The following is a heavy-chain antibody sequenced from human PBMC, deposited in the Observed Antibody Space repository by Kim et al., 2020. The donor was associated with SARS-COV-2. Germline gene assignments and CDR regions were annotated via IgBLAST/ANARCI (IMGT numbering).Heavy chain of an antibody. V-gene: IGHV4-34*01. CDR3: ARGWGPLRYFDWSRGTLDY. CDR1: GGSFSGYY. J-gene: IGHJ4*02. CDR2: INHSGST. Sequence: SETLSLTCAVYGGSFSGYYWSWIRQPAGKGLEWIGEINHSGSTNYNPSLKSRVTISVDTSKNQFSLKLSSVTAADTAVYYCARGWGPLRYFDWSRGTLDYWGQGTLVTVSS. D-gene: IGHD3-9*01.